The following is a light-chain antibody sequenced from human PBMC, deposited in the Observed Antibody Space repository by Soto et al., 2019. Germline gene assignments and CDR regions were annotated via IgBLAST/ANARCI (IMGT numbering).Light chain of an antibody. J-gene: IGKJ3*01. Sequence: DVVMTQSPLSLPVTLGQSASISCRSSQSLAYSDGITYVNWFQQRPGQPPRRLIYKVSERDSGVPDRVRGSESGTEFTLTIRRVEAEDVGVYFFMQSTYWPFTFGPGTKVDFK. CDR1: QSLAYSDGITY. CDR3: MQSTYWPFT. V-gene: IGKV2-30*01. CDR2: KVS.